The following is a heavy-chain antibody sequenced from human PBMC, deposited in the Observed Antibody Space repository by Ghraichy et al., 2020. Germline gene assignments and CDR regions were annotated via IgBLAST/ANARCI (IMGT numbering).Heavy chain of an antibody. CDR1: GFTFSSYA. J-gene: IGHJ5*02. CDR2: ISGSGGST. V-gene: IGHV3-23*01. CDR3: AKDGRGGGCSSTSCYQTSRSSGWFDP. Sequence: GGSLRLSCAASGFTFSSYAMSWVRQAPGKGLEWVSAISGSGGSTYYADSVKGRFTISRDNSKNTLYLQMNSLRAEDTAVYYCAKDGRGGGCSSTSCYQTSRSSGWFDPWGQGTLVTVSS. D-gene: IGHD2-2*01.